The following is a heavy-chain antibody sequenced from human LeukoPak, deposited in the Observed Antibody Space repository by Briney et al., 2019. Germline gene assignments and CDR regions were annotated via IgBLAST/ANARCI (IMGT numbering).Heavy chain of an antibody. J-gene: IGHJ5*02. CDR3: ARDLSSWDDPVGWFDP. CDR2: ISTSSTYI. Sequence: PGGSLRLSCAASGFTFSGYSGYTMNWVRQAPGKGLEWVSSISTSSTYIYYADSVKGRFTISRDNAKTSLYLQMNSLRAEDTAVYYCARDLSSWDDPVGWFDPWGQGTLVTVSS. CDR1: GFTFSGYSGYT. D-gene: IGHD6-13*01. V-gene: IGHV3-21*01.